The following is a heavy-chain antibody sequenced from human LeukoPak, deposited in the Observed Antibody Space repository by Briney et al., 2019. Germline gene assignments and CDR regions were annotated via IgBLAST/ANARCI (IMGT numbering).Heavy chain of an antibody. CDR3: ARELGFCSSTSCPLYHY. D-gene: IGHD2-2*01. CDR1: GYRFTDYY. V-gene: IGHV1-2*02. CDR2: INPNNGGT. Sequence: GASVRVSCAASGYRFTDYYVHWVRQAPGQGLEWMGWINPNNGGTNYAQKFYGRVTMTRVTSITTAYMELNRLTSDDTAAYYCARELGFCSSTSCPLYHYWGQGTLVTGSS. J-gene: IGHJ4*02.